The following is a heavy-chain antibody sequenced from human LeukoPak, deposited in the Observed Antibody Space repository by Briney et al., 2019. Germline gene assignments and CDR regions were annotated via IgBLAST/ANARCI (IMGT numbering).Heavy chain of an antibody. V-gene: IGHV4-59*08. J-gene: IGHJ5*02. CDR2: IYYSGST. D-gene: IGHD2-2*02. CDR1: GGSISSYY. CDR3: ARLADPEVCSSTSCYIFWFDP. Sequence: TSETLSLTCTVSGGSISSYYWSWIRQPPGKGLEWIGYIYYSGSTNYNPSLKSRVTISVDTSKNQFSLKLSSVTAADTAVYYCARLADPEVCSSTSCYIFWFDPWGQGTLVTVSS.